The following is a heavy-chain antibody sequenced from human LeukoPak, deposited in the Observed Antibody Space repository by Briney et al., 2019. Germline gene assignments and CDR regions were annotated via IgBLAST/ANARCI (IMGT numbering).Heavy chain of an antibody. Sequence: ESLKISCKASGYSVTSYWIGWARQMPGKGLDWMGIIDPSDSETRYTPSFQGQVTISVDKSLTTADLQWNSLKASDTAMYYCARQTAMGRSGDYWGQGTLVTVSS. CDR1: GYSVTSYW. D-gene: IGHD5-18*01. J-gene: IGHJ4*02. V-gene: IGHV5-51*01. CDR2: IDPSDSET. CDR3: ARQTAMGRSGDY.